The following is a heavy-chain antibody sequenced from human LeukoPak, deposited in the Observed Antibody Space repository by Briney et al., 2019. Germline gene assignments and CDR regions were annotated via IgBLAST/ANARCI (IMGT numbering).Heavy chain of an antibody. V-gene: IGHV1-46*01. D-gene: IGHD3-22*01. CDR1: GYTFTSYY. CDR2: INPSGGST. Sequence: ASVKVSCKASGYTFTSYYMHWVRQAPGQGLEWMGIINPSGGSTSYAQKFQGRVTMTRDTSTSTVYMELSSLRSEGTAVYYCAREPDSSGYFNWFDPWGQGTLVTVSS. CDR3: AREPDSSGYFNWFDP. J-gene: IGHJ5*02.